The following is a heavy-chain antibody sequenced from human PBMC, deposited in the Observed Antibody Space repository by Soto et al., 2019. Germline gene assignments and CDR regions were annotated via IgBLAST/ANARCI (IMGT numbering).Heavy chain of an antibody. CDR1: GFTFSDYA. V-gene: IGHV3-30*18. D-gene: IGHD6-19*01. Sequence: VQRVESGGGVVQPGRSLRGSCAASGFTFSDYAMHWIRQAPGKGLEWVAVVSHDGRNTHYADSVKGRFTISRDSSKNTVSLEMTSLRAEDTAVYYCAKGGRQWLVTSDFNYWGQGALVTVSS. CDR3: AKGGRQWLVTSDFNY. CDR2: VSHDGRNT. J-gene: IGHJ4*02.